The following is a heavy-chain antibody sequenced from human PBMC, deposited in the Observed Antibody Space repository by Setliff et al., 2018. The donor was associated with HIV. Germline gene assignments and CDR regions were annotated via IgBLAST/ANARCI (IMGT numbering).Heavy chain of an antibody. CDR3: ARHNYGDTGYFDY. CDR2: VYHSGST. CDR1: GDSISSHY. V-gene: IGHV4-59*08. J-gene: IGHJ4*02. D-gene: IGHD4-17*01. Sequence: PSETLSLTCTVSGDSISSHYWTWIRQPPGKGLEWIGYVYHSGSTNYNPSLKSRVTISVDKSKNQFSLKLSSVTAADTAVYYCARHNYGDTGYFDYWGQGTLVTVSS.